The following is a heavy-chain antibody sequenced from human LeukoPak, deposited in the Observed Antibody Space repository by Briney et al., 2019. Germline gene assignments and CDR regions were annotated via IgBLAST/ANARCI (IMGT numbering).Heavy chain of an antibody. CDR1: GFTFSIYA. V-gene: IGHV3-23*01. D-gene: IGHD1-1*01. J-gene: IGHJ4*02. CDR3: AIDNCPSPTTHFDD. CDR2: ISGSGGGT. Sequence: TGGSLRLSCAASGFTFSIYAMTWVPQAPGKGLEWVSAISGSGGGTYYADSVKGRFTISRDNSNNTLFLQMNSLRAEGTSVYYCAIDNCPSPTTHFDDWGQGTLVTVSS.